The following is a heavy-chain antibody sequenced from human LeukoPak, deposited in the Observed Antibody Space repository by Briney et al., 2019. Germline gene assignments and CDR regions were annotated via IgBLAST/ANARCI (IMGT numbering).Heavy chain of an antibody. J-gene: IGHJ4*02. CDR3: AKTAEFGRYFDY. Sequence: GGSLRLSCAASGFTFSSYGMHWVRQAPGKGLEWVAFIRYDGSNKYYADSVKGRFTISRDNSKNTLYLQMNSQRAEDTAVYYCAKTAEFGRYFDYWGQGTLVTVSS. CDR1: GFTFSSYG. D-gene: IGHD3-3*01. V-gene: IGHV3-30*02. CDR2: IRYDGSNK.